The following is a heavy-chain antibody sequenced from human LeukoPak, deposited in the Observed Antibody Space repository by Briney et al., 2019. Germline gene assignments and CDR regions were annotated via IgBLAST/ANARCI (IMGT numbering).Heavy chain of an antibody. J-gene: IGHJ4*02. CDR2: IGTAGDT. Sequence: GGSLRLSCAASGFTFSSYDMHWVRQATGKGLEWVSAIGTAGDTYYPGSVKGRFTISRENAKNSLYLQMNSLRAGDTAVYYCARGYYYDSSGSYYFDYWGQGTLVTASS. V-gene: IGHV3-13*01. CDR3: ARGYYYDSSGSYYFDY. D-gene: IGHD3-22*01. CDR1: GFTFSSYD.